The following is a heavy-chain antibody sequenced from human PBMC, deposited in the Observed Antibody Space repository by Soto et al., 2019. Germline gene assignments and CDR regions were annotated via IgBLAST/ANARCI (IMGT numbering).Heavy chain of an antibody. CDR2: IMFDSGST. CDR1: GDSVSSGSHY. D-gene: IGHD5-18*01. J-gene: IGHJ4*02. V-gene: IGHV4-61*01. CDR3: ARGRGYGYGIEY. Sequence: SSETLSLTCTVSGDSVSSGSHYWSWIRQPPGKGLEWIGLIMFDSGSTNYNPSLKSRVTXXXDXXXXXFSLKXXSLXAADAAVYFCARGRGYGYGIEYWGQGTLVTVSS.